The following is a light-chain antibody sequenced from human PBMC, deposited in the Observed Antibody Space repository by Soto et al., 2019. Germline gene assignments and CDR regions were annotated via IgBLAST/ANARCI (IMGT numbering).Light chain of an antibody. CDR2: STF. CDR1: QTVNNN. CDR3: QQHNNWPLS. Sequence: EIVMTQSPATLSVSPGERATLSCRASQTVNNNLAWYQQKVGQAPRLLIYSTFNRATGVPARFSGSGSGTDFTLTISSLQSEDFSVYYCQQHNNWPLSFGGGTKVEIK. J-gene: IGKJ4*01. V-gene: IGKV3-15*01.